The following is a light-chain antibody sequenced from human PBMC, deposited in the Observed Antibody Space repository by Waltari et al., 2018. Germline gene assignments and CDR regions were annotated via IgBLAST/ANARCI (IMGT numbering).Light chain of an antibody. J-gene: IGKJ4*01. V-gene: IGKV1-9*01. CDR3: QHLNNYPLT. CDR2: AAS. CDR1: RGISSY. Sequence: DIQLTQSPSFLSASVGDRVTITCRARRGISSYLAWYQQKPGKAPKLRCYAASTLQSGVPSRFSGSGAGTEFTLTISSLQPEDFATYYCQHLNNYPLTFGGGTKVEIK.